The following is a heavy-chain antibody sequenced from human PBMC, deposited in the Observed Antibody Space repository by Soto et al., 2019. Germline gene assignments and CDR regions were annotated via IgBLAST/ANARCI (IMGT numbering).Heavy chain of an antibody. CDR3: ARNGHYDSSDYYSFFDY. J-gene: IGHJ4*02. D-gene: IGHD3-22*01. CDR1: GGSISSSSYY. V-gene: IGHV4-39*01. Sequence: QLQLQESGPGLVKPSETLSLTCTVSGGSISSSSYYLCWVRQPPGNGLEWIGSIYYSGTTHYNPSLKSRVTISVDASKKQFSLKLSFLTSADTAVYYCARNGHYDSSDYYSFFDYWGQGNLVTVAS. CDR2: IYYSGTT.